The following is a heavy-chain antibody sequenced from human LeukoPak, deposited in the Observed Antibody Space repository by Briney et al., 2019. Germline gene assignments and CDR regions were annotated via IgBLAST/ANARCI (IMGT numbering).Heavy chain of an antibody. Sequence: PGRSLRLSCAASGFTFSNHWMHWVRQAPGKGLIWVSRINQDGSTTDYADSVKGRFTISRDNAKNTLFLQMSSLRAEDTALYFCAREVAATGRYFEYWGQGTLVTVYS. V-gene: IGHV3-74*01. CDR3: AREVAATGRYFEY. CDR1: GFTFSNHW. D-gene: IGHD5-12*01. CDR2: INQDGSTT. J-gene: IGHJ4*02.